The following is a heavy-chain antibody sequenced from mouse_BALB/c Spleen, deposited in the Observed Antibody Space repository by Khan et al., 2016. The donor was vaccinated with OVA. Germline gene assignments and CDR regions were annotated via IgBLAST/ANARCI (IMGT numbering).Heavy chain of an antibody. CDR3: SRFYGSRFAY. CDR2: IYPGDGDN. J-gene: IGHJ3*01. V-gene: IGHV1-80*01. D-gene: IGHD1-1*01. Sequence: QVQLQQSGAELVRPGSSVKISCKASGYTFSSSWMNWVKQRPGQGLEWIGQIYPGDGDNNYNGKFKGKATLTADKSSRTAYMQLSSLTSEDSAVYFCSRFYGSRFAYWGQGTLVTVPA. CDR1: GYTFSSSW.